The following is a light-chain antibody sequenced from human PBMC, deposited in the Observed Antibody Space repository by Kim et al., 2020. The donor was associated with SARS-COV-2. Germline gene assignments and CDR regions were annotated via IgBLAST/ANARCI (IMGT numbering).Light chain of an antibody. CDR3: SSYPSSSTYWV. CDR1: SSDVGGYNY. V-gene: IGLV2-14*01. CDR2: DVS. Sequence: QSALTQPASVSGSPGQSITISCTGTSSDVGGYNYVSWYQQHPGKAPKLMIYDVSKRPSGVSNRFSGSKSGNTASLTISGLQAEDEADYYCSSYPSSSTYWVFGGGTQLTVL. J-gene: IGLJ3*02.